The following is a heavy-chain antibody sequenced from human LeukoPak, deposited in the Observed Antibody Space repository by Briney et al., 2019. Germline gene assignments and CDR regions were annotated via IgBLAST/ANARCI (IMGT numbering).Heavy chain of an antibody. CDR3: VRDFRSADY. CDR1: GFSFSGHW. V-gene: IGHV3-74*01. Sequence: PGGSLGLSCTASGFSFSGHWMHWARQLPGKGPMWVSRICPDGTVTNYADSVKARFIISRDNARNTVYLQMNSLRVEDTAVYYCVRDFRSADYWGQGTLVTVSS. CDR2: ICPDGTVT. J-gene: IGHJ4*02.